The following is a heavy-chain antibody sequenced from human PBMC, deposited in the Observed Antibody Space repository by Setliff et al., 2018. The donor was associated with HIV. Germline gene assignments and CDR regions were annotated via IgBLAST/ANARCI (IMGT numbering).Heavy chain of an antibody. J-gene: IGHJ1*01. V-gene: IGHV3-74*01. CDR2: INSDGSTT. Sequence: VHPGGSLRLSCAASGFTFSDYWMHWVRQVPGKGLVWVSRINSDGSTTNYADSVRGRFTISRDNAKNTLYLQMNSLRAEDAAVYYCARADPLGEQVWSLQFFQLWGQGTLVTVSS. D-gene: IGHD3-10*01. CDR1: GFTFSDYW. CDR3: ARADPLGEQVWSLQFFQL.